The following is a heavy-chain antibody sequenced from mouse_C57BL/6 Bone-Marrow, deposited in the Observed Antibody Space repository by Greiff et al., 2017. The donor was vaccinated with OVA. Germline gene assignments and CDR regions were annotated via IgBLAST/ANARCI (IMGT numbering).Heavy chain of an antibody. V-gene: IGHV1-19*01. CDR2: INPYNGGN. CDR3: ARSRDGNYLAWFAY. D-gene: IGHD2-1*01. CDR1: GYTFTDYY. J-gene: IGHJ3*01. Sequence: VQLQQSGPVLVKPGASVTMSCKATGYTFTDYYMNWVKQSHGKSLEWIGVINPYNGGNSYNQKFKGKATLTVDKTSSTAYMELNSLTSEDSAVYYCARSRDGNYLAWFAYWGQGTLVTVSA.